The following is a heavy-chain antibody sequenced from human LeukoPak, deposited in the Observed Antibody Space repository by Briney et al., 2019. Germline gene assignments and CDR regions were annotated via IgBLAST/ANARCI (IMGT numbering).Heavy chain of an antibody. D-gene: IGHD1-26*01. V-gene: IGHV1-69*06. J-gene: IGHJ4*02. CDR3: ATGSGGGSYYEGDYFDY. CDR1: GGTFSSYA. CDR2: IIPIFGTA. Sequence: SVKASCKASGGTFSSYAISWVRQAPGQGLEWMGRIIPIFGTANYAQKFQGRVTMTENTSTDTAYMELSSLRSEDTAVYYCATGSGGGSYYEGDYFDYWGQGTLVTVSS.